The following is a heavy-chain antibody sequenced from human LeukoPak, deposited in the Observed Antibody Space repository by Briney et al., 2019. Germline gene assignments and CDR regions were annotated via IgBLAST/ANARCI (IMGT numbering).Heavy chain of an antibody. J-gene: IGHJ6*03. D-gene: IGHD6-6*01. CDR1: GGSISSSSYY. CDR2: IYFTGST. CDR3: ARHVGSSLNYYYYMDV. Sequence: PSETLSLTCTVSGGSISSSSYYWGWIRQPPGKGLEWIGSIYFTGSTYYNPSLKSRVTISVDTSKNQFSLKLSSVTAADTAVYYCARHVGSSLNYYYYMDVWGKGTTVTVSS. V-gene: IGHV4-39*07.